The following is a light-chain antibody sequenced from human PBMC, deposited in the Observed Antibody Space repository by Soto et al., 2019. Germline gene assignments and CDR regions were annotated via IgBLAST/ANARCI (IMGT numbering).Light chain of an antibody. J-gene: IGKJ4*01. CDR2: DAS. CDR1: QSVSSY. CDR3: QQRSNWPLT. Sequence: ETVLTQSPATLSLSPGERATLSCRASQSVSSYLAWYQQKPGQAPRLLIYDASNRATGIPARFSGSGSGTDFTLTISSLEAEDFAVYYCQQRSNWPLTFGGGTNVAIK. V-gene: IGKV3-11*01.